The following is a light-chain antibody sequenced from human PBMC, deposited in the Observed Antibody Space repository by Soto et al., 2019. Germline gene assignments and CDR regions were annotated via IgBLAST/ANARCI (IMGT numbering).Light chain of an antibody. CDR3: QQYNDWPLT. V-gene: IGKV3-15*01. CDR1: QSVSSN. CDR2: GAF. J-gene: IGKJ1*01. Sequence: EIVMTQSPVTLSVSPGERATLSCRASQSVSSNLAWYQQKPGQAPSLLIYGAFTRATGIPARFSGTGSGPEFTLTISSLQSDDFALYYCQQYNDWPLTFGQGTKVDTK.